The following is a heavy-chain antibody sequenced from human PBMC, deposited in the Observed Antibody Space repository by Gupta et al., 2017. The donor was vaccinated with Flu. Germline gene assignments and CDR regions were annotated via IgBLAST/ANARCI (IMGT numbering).Heavy chain of an antibody. CDR1: GFTFSSYG. V-gene: IGHV3-33*01. Sequence: QVQLVESGGGVVQPGRSLRLSCAASGFTFSSYGMHWVRQAPGKGLEWVAVIWYDGSNKYYADSVKGRFTISRDNSKNTLYLQMNSLRAEDTAVYYCARGDEGALPTYFDYWGQGTLVTVSS. CDR3: ARGDEGALPTYFDY. CDR2: IWYDGSNK. J-gene: IGHJ4*02.